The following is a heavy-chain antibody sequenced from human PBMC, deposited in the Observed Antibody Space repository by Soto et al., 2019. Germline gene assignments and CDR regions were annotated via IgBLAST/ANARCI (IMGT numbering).Heavy chain of an antibody. CDR1: GFTFSYYG. D-gene: IGHD3-16*01. V-gene: IGHV3-33*01. CDR2: IWYDGSNK. Sequence: QVQLVESGGGVVQPGRSLRLSCAVSGFTFSYYGMHWVRQAPGKGLEWVAVIWYDGSNKYYADSVKGRFTISRDNSKNTLYLQMISLRAEDTAVYYCARRAVGGVYYFDYWGQGTLVTVSS. CDR3: ARRAVGGVYYFDY. J-gene: IGHJ4*02.